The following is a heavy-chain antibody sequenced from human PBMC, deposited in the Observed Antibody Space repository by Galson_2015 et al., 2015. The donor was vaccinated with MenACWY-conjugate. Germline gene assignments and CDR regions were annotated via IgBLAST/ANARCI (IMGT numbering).Heavy chain of an antibody. J-gene: IGHJ4*02. V-gene: IGHV4-59*09. D-gene: IGHD3-10*01. CDR3: ARGYYRSESYIDY. Sequence: ESRVTISMDRSRNLFSLKLTSVTAADTAVYYCARGYYRSESYIDYWGQGTLVTVSS.